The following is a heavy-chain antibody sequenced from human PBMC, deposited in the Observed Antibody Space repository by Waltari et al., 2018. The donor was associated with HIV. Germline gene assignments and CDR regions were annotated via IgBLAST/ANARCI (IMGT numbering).Heavy chain of an antibody. CDR3: ASPAAAGTRDYYYYYGMDV. D-gene: IGHD6-13*01. V-gene: IGHV3-21*01. J-gene: IGHJ6*02. CDR1: GFTFSSYS. Sequence: EVQLVESGGGLVKPGGSLRLSCAASGFTFSSYSMNWVRQAPGKGLEWVSSISSSSSYIYYADSVKGRFTISRDNAKNSLYLQMNSLRAEDTAVYYCASPAAAGTRDYYYYYGMDVWGQGTTVTVSS. CDR2: ISSSSSYI.